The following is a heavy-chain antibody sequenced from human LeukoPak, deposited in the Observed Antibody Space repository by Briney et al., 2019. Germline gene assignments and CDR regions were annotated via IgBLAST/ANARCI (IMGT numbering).Heavy chain of an antibody. V-gene: IGHV3-33*06. CDR3: AKDQSPTIYYDSSVFDY. D-gene: IGHD3-22*01. CDR2: IWYDGSNK. CDR1: GFTFSSYG. Sequence: PGVSLRLSCAASGFTFSSYGMHWVRQAPGKGLEWVAVIWYDGSNKYYADSVKGRFTISRDNSKNTLYLQMNSLRAEDTAVYYCAKDQSPTIYYDSSVFDYWGQGTLVTVSS. J-gene: IGHJ4*02.